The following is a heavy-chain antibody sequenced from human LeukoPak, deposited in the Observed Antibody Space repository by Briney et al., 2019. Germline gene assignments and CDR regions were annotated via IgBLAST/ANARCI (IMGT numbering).Heavy chain of an antibody. CDR3: ARASGWYGYYFDY. CDR2: IYYSGST. Sequence: KTSETLSLTCTVSGGSISRYYWSWIRQPPGKGLEWIGYIYYSGSTTYNPSLKSRVTISVATSKIQFSLKLSSVTAADTAVYYCARASGWYGYYFDYWGQGTLVTVSS. J-gene: IGHJ4*02. CDR1: GGSISRYY. V-gene: IGHV4-59*01. D-gene: IGHD6-19*01.